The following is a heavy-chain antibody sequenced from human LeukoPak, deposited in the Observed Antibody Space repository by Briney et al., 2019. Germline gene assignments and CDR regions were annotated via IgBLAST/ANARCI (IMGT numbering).Heavy chain of an antibody. CDR1: GYTFTSYD. Sequence: ASVKVSYKASGYTFTSYDINWVRQATGQGLEWMVWMNPKSGNTGYAQKFQGRVTITRNTSISTAYMELSSLRSEDTAVYYCARASQRWLQSGNSFDYWGQGTLVTVSS. J-gene: IGHJ4*02. V-gene: IGHV1-8*03. CDR2: MNPKSGNT. D-gene: IGHD5-24*01. CDR3: ARASQRWLQSGNSFDY.